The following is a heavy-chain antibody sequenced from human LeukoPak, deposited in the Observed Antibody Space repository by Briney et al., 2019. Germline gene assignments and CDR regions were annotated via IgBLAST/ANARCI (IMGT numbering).Heavy chain of an antibody. J-gene: IGHJ4*02. CDR3: VKAVPGLDY. Sequence: GGSLRLSCAASGFTFSSYAMSWVRQAPGKGLEWVAVISYDGSNKYYADSVKGRFTISRDNSKNTLYLQMNSLRAEDTAVYYCVKAVPGLDYWGQGTLVTVSS. CDR1: GFTFSSYA. D-gene: IGHD3-9*01. CDR2: ISYDGSNK. V-gene: IGHV3-30*18.